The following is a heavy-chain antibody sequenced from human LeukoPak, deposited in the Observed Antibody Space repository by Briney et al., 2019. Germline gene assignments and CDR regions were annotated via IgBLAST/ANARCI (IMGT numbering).Heavy chain of an antibody. CDR3: ATDRNSGKYYDY. D-gene: IGHD1-26*01. CDR1: GFTFSSYS. V-gene: IGHV3-21*01. J-gene: IGHJ4*02. CDR2: ISSSSSYI. Sequence: GGSLRLSCAASGFTFSSYSMNWVRQAPGKGLEWVSSISSSSSYIYYADSVKGRFTVSRDNAKNTLYLQMDSLRAEDTAVYYCATDRNSGKYYDYWGQGTLVTVSS.